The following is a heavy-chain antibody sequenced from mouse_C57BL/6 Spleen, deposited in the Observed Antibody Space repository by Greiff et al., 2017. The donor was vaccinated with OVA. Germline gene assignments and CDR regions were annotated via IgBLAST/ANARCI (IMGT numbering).Heavy chain of an antibody. CDR2: IYPGDGDT. D-gene: IGHD2-12*01. Sequence: VQLQQSGPELVKPGASVKISCKASGYAFSSSWMNWVKQRPGKGLEWIGRIYPGDGDTNYNGKFKGKATLTADKSSSTAYMQLSSLTSEDSAVYFCAPSYYRDAMDYWGQGTSVTVSS. J-gene: IGHJ4*01. CDR3: APSYYRDAMDY. CDR1: GYAFSSSW. V-gene: IGHV1-82*01.